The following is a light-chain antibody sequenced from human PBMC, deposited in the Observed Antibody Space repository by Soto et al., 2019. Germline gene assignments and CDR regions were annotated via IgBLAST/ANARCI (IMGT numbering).Light chain of an antibody. CDR1: QSVSSY. CDR3: QQRSNWFT. CDR2: YAS. Sequence: EIVLTQSPATLSLSPGERATLSCRASQSVSSYLAWYQQKPGQAPRLLIYYASNRATGIPARFSGSGSGTDFPLTISSLEPEDFAVYYCQQRSNWFTFGQGTRLEIK. V-gene: IGKV3-11*01. J-gene: IGKJ5*01.